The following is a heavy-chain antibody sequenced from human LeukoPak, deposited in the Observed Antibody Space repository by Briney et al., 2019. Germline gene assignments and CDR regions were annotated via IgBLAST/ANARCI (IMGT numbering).Heavy chain of an antibody. CDR3: ARVSEARGDSFGYYYYGLDV. CDR1: GFSLTTSGMC. V-gene: IGHV2-70*01. Sequence: SGPALVKPTQTLTLTCTFSGFSLTTSGMCVSWIRQPPEKALEWLALIDWDDDKYYSTSLRTRLTISKDTSKNRVVLTMTNMDPVDTATYYCARVSEARGDSFGYYYYGLDVWGQGTTVTVSS. J-gene: IGHJ6*02. D-gene: IGHD3-3*01. CDR2: IDWDDDK.